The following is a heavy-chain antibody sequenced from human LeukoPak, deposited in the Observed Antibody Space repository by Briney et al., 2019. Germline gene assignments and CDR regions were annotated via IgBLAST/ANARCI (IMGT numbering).Heavy chain of an antibody. D-gene: IGHD1-14*01. CDR3: ARDLNREDFDY. J-gene: IGHJ4*02. CDR2: IWFDGSAK. CDR1: GFGFSSYV. V-gene: IGHV3-33*01. Sequence: PGGSLRLSCAASGFGFSSYVMHWVRQAPGKGLEWVAIIWFDGSAKYYGDSVKGRFTISRDNSKNTLYLQMNSLRVEDTAVYYCARDLNREDFDYWGQGTLVAVSS.